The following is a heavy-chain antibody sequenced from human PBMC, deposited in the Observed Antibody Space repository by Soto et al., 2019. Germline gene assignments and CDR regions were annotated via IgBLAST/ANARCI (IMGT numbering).Heavy chain of an antibody. Sequence: QVQLQESGPGLVKPSQTLSLTCTVSGGSISRGDYYWSWIRHYPGKGLEWIGYMSYSGSTYYNPSLTGRIRFAIDASENQFSLKMTSGTTADTAVYYCARVRHDSAAAHMDAFDLWGQGTMVTVSP. D-gene: IGHD3-3*01. CDR1: GGSISRGDYY. V-gene: IGHV4-31*03. CDR2: MSYSGST. CDR3: ARVRHDSAAAHMDAFDL. J-gene: IGHJ3*01.